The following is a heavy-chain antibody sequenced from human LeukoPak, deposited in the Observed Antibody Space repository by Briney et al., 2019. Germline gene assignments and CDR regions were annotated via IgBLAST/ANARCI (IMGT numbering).Heavy chain of an antibody. D-gene: IGHD2-2*02. J-gene: IGHJ4*02. CDR2: ISLDCHI. CDR1: GFAFDNYA. V-gene: IGHV3-9*01. CDR3: AKCRHCSSTNCYTAFDY. Sequence: RRSLRLSCAASGFAFDNYAMHWVRQAPGQGLEWVSAISLDCHIDYADSVKGRFTISRDNAKNSLYLQMNSLRPEDTALYYCAKCRHCSSTNCYTAFDYWGQGTLVTVSS.